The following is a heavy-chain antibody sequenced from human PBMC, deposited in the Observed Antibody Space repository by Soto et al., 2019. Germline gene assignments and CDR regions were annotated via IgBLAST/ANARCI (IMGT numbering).Heavy chain of an antibody. CDR2: ISPNSGAT. CDR3: ARDPEYSSSSYGMDV. D-gene: IGHD6-6*01. J-gene: IGHJ6*02. CDR1: GYTFTSYG. Sequence: ASVKVSCKASGYTFTSYGIIWVRQAPGQGLEWMGYISPNSGATTYAQNLQGRLTLTTDTPTSTAYMELSSLSSEDTAVYYCARDPEYSSSSYGMDVWGQGTTVTVAS. V-gene: IGHV1-18*01.